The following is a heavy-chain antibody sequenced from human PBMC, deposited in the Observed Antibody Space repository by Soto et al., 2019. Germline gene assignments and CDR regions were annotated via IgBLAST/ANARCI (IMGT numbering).Heavy chain of an antibody. CDR1: GYNFANYW. CDR3: ARPPGTGSPATPEGGLDV. CDR2: IFPGDSDT. J-gene: IGHJ6*02. Sequence: PGESLKISCKGFGYNFANYWIGWVRQMPGEGLEWMGLIFPGDSDTRYSPSFQGQVTISADKSLTTAYLQWSSLKASDTAIYYSARPPGTGSPATPEGGLDVWGRGTTVTVSS. V-gene: IGHV5-51*01.